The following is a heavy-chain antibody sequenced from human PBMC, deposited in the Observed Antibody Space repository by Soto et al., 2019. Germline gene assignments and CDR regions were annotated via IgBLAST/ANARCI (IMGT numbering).Heavy chain of an antibody. V-gene: IGHV3-30*18. D-gene: IGHD6-19*01. CDR1: GFTFRSYG. J-gene: IGHJ4*01. CDR2: ISSDRSKQ. Sequence: PGGSLRLSCVASGFTFRSYGIHWVRQAPGKGLEWVAVISSDRSKQYYADSLKGRFTISRDNSKNTLYLQMDSLRPEDTAVYYCAKEITVAGDFDYWGHGTLVTVSS. CDR3: AKEITVAGDFDY.